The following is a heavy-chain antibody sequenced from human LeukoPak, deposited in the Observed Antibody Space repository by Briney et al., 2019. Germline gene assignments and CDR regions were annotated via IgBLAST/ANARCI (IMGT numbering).Heavy chain of an antibody. D-gene: IGHD5-18*01. Sequence: NASETLSLTCTVSGGSIGSYYWSWIRQPPGKGLEWIGYIYNSGSTNYNPSLKSRVTISVDTAKNEFSLKLSYVTAADTDAYYCSRGGYSYGYDDDFDYWGQGTLVTVSS. CDR3: SRGGYSYGYDDDFDY. CDR2: IYNSGST. V-gene: IGHV4-59*01. CDR1: GGSIGSYY. J-gene: IGHJ4*02.